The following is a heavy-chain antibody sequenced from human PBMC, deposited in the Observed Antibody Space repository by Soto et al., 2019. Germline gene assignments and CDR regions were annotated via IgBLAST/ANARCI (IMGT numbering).Heavy chain of an antibody. V-gene: IGHV1-2*04. D-gene: IGHD2-8*01. J-gene: IGHJ6*02. Sequence: ASVKVSCKASGDTFTGYYMHWVRQAPGQGLEWMGWINPNSGGTNYAQKFQGWVTMTRDTSISTAYMELSRLRSDDTAVYYCARSNPYYYYYGMDVWGQGTTVTVS. CDR3: ARSNPYYYYYGMDV. CDR1: GDTFTGYY. CDR2: INPNSGGT.